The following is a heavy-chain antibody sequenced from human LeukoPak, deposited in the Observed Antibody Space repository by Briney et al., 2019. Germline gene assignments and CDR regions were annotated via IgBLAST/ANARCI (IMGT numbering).Heavy chain of an antibody. J-gene: IGHJ4*02. Sequence: PGGSLRLSCTASGFTFGDYAMSWVRQAPGKGLEWVGFIRSKAYGGTTEYAASVKGRFTISRDDSKSIAYLQMNSLKTEDTAVYYCTHYYDSSGYYSGVDYWGQGTLVTVSS. CDR2: IRSKAYGGTT. CDR1: GFTFGDYA. D-gene: IGHD3-22*01. V-gene: IGHV3-49*04. CDR3: THYYDSSGYYSGVDY.